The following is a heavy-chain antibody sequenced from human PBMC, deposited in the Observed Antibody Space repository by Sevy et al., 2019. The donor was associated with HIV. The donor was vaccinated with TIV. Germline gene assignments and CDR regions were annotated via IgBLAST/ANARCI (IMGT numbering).Heavy chain of an antibody. CDR3: ARVTSTAGY. V-gene: IGHV3-30-3*01. CDR2: ISYDGSNK. CDR1: GFTVSSYA. Sequence: GGSLRLSCAASGFTVSSYAMHWVRQAPGKGLEWVAVISYDGSNKYYADSVKGRFTISRDNSKNTLYLQMNSLRAEDTAVYYCARVTSTAGYWGQGTLVTVSS. J-gene: IGHJ4*02. D-gene: IGHD6-13*01.